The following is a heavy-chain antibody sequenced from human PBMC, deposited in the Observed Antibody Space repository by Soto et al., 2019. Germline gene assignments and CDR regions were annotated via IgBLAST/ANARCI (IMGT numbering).Heavy chain of an antibody. CDR2: INDSGST. CDR1: GGSFSGYY. J-gene: IGHJ6*02. Sequence: QVQLQQWGAGLLKPSETLSLTCAVYGGSFSGYYWSWIRQPPGKGLEWIGEINDSGSTNYSPSLKTRVTRSIDTSNNQFPLTLRSVTAPDTTVYYCALGYGSSTSCPNSKPYYYYGMDVWGQGTTVTVSS. D-gene: IGHD2-2*01. CDR3: ALGYGSSTSCPNSKPYYYYGMDV. V-gene: IGHV4-34*01.